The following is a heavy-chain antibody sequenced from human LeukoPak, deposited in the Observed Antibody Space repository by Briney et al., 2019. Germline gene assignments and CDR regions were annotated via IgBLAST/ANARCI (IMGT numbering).Heavy chain of an antibody. CDR3: AKAGGTDFYYYMDV. CDR1: GFTFSSYG. V-gene: IGHV3-23*01. CDR2: ISGSGGST. J-gene: IGHJ6*03. D-gene: IGHD2-15*01. Sequence: GGTLRLSCAASGFTFSSYGMSWVRQAPGKGLEWVSAISGSGGSTYYADSVKGRFTISRDNSKNTLYLQMNSLRAEDTAVYYCAKAGGTDFYYYMDVWGKGTTVTVSS.